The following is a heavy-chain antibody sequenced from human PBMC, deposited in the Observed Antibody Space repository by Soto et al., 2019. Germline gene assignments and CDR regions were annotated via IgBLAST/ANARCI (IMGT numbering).Heavy chain of an antibody. V-gene: IGHV3-49*03. CDR2: IRSKAYGGTT. D-gene: IGHD4-17*01. Sequence: GGSLRLSCTASGFTFGDYAMSWFRQAPGKGLEWVGFIRSKAYGGTTEYAASVKGRFTISRDDSKSIAYLQMNSLKTEDTAVYYCTREKQGVTINWFDPWGQGTLVTVSS. CDR3: TREKQGVTINWFDP. CDR1: GFTFGDYA. J-gene: IGHJ5*02.